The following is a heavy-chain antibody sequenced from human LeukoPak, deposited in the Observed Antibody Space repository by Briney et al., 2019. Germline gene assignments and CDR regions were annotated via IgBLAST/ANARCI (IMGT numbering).Heavy chain of an antibody. V-gene: IGHV3-30*04. CDR2: TSYDGSKK. CDR3: AKDRSSSGYWYFDL. J-gene: IGHJ2*01. D-gene: IGHD6-6*01. Sequence: GGSLRLSCAASGFTFSSYAMHWVRQAPGKGLEWVAVTSYDGSKKYYADSVKGRFTISRDNSKNTLYLQMNSLRAEDTAVYYCAKDRSSSGYWYFDLWGRGTLVTVSS. CDR1: GFTFSSYA.